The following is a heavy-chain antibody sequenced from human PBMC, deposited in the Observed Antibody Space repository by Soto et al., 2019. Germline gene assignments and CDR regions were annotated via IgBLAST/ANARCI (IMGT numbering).Heavy chain of an antibody. Sequence: PSETLSLTCTVSGGSISSYYWSWIRQPPGKGLEWIGYVHYSGSTNYNPSLKSRVTILVDTSKNQFSLKLSSVTAADMAVYYCARHTRYQVAQVWWLEEYNYFDYWGQGTLVTVSS. D-gene: IGHD5-12*01. J-gene: IGHJ4*02. CDR1: GGSISSYY. CDR3: ARHTRYQVAQVWWLEEYNYFDY. CDR2: VHYSGST. V-gene: IGHV4-59*01.